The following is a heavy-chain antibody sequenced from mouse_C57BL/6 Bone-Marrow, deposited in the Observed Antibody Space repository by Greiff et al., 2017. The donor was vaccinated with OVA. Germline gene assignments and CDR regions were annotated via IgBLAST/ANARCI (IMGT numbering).Heavy chain of an antibody. Sequence: EVKVEESGPGLVKPSQSLSLTCSVTGYSITSGYYWNWIRQFPGNKLEWMGYISYDGSNNYNPSLKNRISITRDTSKNQFFLKLNSVTTEDTATYYCARGYYYGSSSFAYWGQGTLVTVSA. CDR1: GYSITSGYY. CDR3: ARGYYYGSSSFAY. CDR2: ISYDGSN. V-gene: IGHV3-6*01. D-gene: IGHD1-1*01. J-gene: IGHJ3*01.